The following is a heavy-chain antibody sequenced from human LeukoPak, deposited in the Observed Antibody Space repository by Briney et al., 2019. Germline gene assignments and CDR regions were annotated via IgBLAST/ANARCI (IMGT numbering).Heavy chain of an antibody. Sequence: GGSLRLSCAASGFTFSSYAMSWVRQAPGKGLEWVARFKSKIEGGTIDYAAPVKGRFTISRDDSKNTLYLQMNSLKSEDTAVYYCTTAGGSVGYEIAYWGQGTLVTVSS. CDR1: GFTFSSYA. CDR2: FKSKIEGGTI. D-gene: IGHD3-10*01. CDR3: TTAGGSVGYEIAY. J-gene: IGHJ4*02. V-gene: IGHV3-15*01.